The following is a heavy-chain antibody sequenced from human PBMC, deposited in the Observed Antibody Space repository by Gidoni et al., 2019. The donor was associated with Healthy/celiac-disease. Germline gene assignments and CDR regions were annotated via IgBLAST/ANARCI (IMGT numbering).Heavy chain of an antibody. Sequence: QVQLVESGGGVVQPGRSLRLSCAASGFTFSSYGMHWVRQAPGKGLELVAVISYDGSNKYYADSVKGRFTISRDNSKNTLYLQMNSLRAEDTAVYYCAKDFATVARYYYGMDVWGQGTTVTVSS. CDR1: GFTFSSYG. CDR3: AKDFATVARYYYGMDV. D-gene: IGHD4-17*01. CDR2: ISYDGSNK. J-gene: IGHJ6*02. V-gene: IGHV3-30*18.